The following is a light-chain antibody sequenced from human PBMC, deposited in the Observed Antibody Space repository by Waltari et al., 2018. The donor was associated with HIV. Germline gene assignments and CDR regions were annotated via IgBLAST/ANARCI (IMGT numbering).Light chain of an antibody. V-gene: IGLV3-25*03. CDR2: IDS. CDR3: QSADSSGTRV. Sequence: SYELTQPSSVSVSPGQTARITRSGDALPKKYAYSYQQKPGQAPVLVIYIDSERPPGIPGRFSGSSSGTTVTLTISGVQAEDEADYYCQSADSSGTRVFGGGTKVTVL. CDR1: ALPKKY. J-gene: IGLJ3*02.